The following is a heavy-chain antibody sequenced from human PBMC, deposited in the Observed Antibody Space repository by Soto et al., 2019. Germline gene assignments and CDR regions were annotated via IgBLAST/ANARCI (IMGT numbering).Heavy chain of an antibody. V-gene: IGHV1-69*06. D-gene: IGHD6-13*01. CDR1: GGTFSSYA. CDR3: ASLAAAGRPNFDY. J-gene: IGHJ4*02. Sequence: QVQLVQSGAEVKKPGSSVKVSCKASGGTFSSYAISWVRQAPGQGLEWMGGIIPIFGTANYAQKFQGRVTSTADKSTRTAYMELRSLRSEATAVYYCASLAAAGRPNFDYWSQGTLVTFSS. CDR2: IIPIFGTA.